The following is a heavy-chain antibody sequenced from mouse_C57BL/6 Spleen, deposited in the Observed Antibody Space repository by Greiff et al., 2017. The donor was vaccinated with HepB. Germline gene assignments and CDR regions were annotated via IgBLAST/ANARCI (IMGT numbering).Heavy chain of an antibody. D-gene: IGHD1-1*01. CDR3: ARSTTVSPYFDY. Sequence: QVQLQQPGAELVRPGTSVKLSCKASGYTFTSYWMHWVKQRPGQGLEWIGVTDPSDSYTNYNQKFKGKATLTVDTSSSTAYMQLSSLTSEDSAVYYCARSTTVSPYFDYWGQGTTLTVSS. V-gene: IGHV1-59*01. CDR2: TDPSDSYT. J-gene: IGHJ2*01. CDR1: GYTFTSYW.